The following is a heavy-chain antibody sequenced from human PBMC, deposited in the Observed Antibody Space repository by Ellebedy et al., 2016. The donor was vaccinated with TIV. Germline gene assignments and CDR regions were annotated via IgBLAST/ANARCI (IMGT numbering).Heavy chain of an antibody. CDR2: ISSSSSTI. V-gene: IGHV3-48*01. D-gene: IGHD3-10*01. CDR1: GFTFSNAW. CDR3: ERGGGVRGGDY. J-gene: IGHJ4*02. Sequence: GESLKISCAASGFTFSNAWMNWVRQAPGKGLEWVSYISSSSSTIYYADSVKGRFTISRDNSKNTLYLQMNSRRAGDRAVYYCERGGGVRGGDYWGQGTLVTVSS.